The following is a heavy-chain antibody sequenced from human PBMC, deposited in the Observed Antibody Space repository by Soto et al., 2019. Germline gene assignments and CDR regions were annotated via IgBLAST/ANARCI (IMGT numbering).Heavy chain of an antibody. CDR2: ISVHNGHT. D-gene: IGHD5-12*01. Sequence: QVQLVQSGTEVKKPGASVKVSCKASGYTFTSYGISWVRQAPGKGLEWMGWISVHNGHTDYAQKFQGRVTMTTDTSTSTAYMELRSLRSDDTAVYYCATSYDSGFDPWCQVTLVTVSS. V-gene: IGHV1-18*04. CDR3: ATSYDSGFDP. J-gene: IGHJ5*02. CDR1: GYTFTSYG.